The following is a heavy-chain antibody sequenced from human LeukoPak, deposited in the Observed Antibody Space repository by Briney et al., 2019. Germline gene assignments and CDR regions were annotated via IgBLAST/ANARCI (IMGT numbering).Heavy chain of an antibody. J-gene: IGHJ5*02. V-gene: IGHV1-2*02. Sequence: ASVKVSCKASGYTFTGYYMHWVRQAPGQGLEWMGWIDPNSGGTNYAQKFQGRVTMTRDTSISTAYMELSRLRSDDTAVYYCARAKRITMVRGVMSWFDPWGQGTLVTVSS. D-gene: IGHD3-10*01. CDR1: GYTFTGYY. CDR3: ARAKRITMVRGVMSWFDP. CDR2: IDPNSGGT.